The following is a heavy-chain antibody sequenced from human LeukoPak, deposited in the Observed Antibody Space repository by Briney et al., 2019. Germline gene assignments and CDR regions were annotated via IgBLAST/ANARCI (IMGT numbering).Heavy chain of an antibody. CDR1: GFTFSSYA. D-gene: IGHD6-13*01. J-gene: IGHJ4*02. V-gene: IGHV3-23*01. Sequence: PGGSLRLSCAASGFTFSSYAMTWVRQAPGKGLQWVSDISGNGYSIYYADSLKGRFTISRENSKDTLYLQMNSLRAEDTAVYYCATNSSSWYIDQWGQGTLVTVSS. CDR2: ISGNGYSI. CDR3: ATNSSSWYIDQ.